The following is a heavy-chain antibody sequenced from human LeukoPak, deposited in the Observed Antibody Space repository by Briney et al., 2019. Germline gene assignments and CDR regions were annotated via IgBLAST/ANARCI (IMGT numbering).Heavy chain of an antibody. D-gene: IGHD1-26*01. V-gene: IGHV3-21*01. J-gene: IGHJ5*02. CDR3: ARDRDSGSYNNWFDP. Sequence: PGGSLRLSCAASGFTFSSYSMNWVRQAPGKGLEWGSSISSSSSYIYYADSVKGRFTISRDNAKNSLYLQMNSLRAEDTAVYYCARDRDSGSYNNWFDPWGQGTLVTVSS. CDR1: GFTFSSYS. CDR2: ISSSSSYI.